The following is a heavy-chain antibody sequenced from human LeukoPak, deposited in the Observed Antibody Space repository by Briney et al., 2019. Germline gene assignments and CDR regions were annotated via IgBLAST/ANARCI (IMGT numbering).Heavy chain of an antibody. J-gene: IGHJ4*02. Sequence: PSETLSLTCTVSGGSISSSSYYWGWIRQPPGEGLEWIGSIYYSGSTYYNPSLKSRVTISVDTSKNQFSLKLSSVTAADTAVYYCARHKAYGGNSSGYWGQGTLVTVSS. CDR1: GGSISSSSYY. D-gene: IGHD4-23*01. CDR2: IYYSGST. V-gene: IGHV4-39*01. CDR3: ARHKAYGGNSSGY.